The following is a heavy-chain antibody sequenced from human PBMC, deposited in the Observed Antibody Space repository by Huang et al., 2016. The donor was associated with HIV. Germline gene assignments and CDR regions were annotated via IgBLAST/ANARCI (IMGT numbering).Heavy chain of an antibody. CDR1: GDSISRHY. CDR3: AKVGSAAGRDYMDV. CDR2: IYYRGST. J-gene: IGHJ6*03. Sequence: QVQLHESGPGLVKPSETLSLTCTVAGDSISRHYWSWVRQPPGEGLEWIGIIYYRGSTTYNPALRSRLTMSRDTSKNQLSLKLTSVTAADTALYYCAKVGSAAGRDYMDVWGKGTTVTVSS. V-gene: IGHV4-59*11.